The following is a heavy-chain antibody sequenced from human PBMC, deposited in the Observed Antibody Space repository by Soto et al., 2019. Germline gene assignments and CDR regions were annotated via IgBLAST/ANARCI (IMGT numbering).Heavy chain of an antibody. CDR1: GGSISDHY. CDR3: ARDHRWIGGPEWAFDI. V-gene: IGHV4-59*11. J-gene: IGHJ3*02. CDR2: IHNGGST. D-gene: IGHD3-16*01. Sequence: PSETLSLTCTVSGGSISDHYYMWIRQSPGKGLEYIGYIHNGGSTNYNPSLKSRVIISVDTSKNQFSLKLTSVTAADTAVYYCARDHRWIGGPEWAFDIWGQGTMVTVSS.